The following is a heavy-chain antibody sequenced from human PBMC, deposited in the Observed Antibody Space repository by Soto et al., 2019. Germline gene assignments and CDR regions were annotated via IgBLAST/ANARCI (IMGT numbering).Heavy chain of an antibody. CDR1: GGSIRNYS. CDR2: IYSSGNT. Sequence: SETLSLTCTVSGGSIRNYSWTWIRQPAGKGLEWIGRIYSSGNTVYNASLKSRVTMSIDMSKNQFSLKLSSMTAADTAVYYCVRDVESPGISGSWGAFEIWGQGTVVTVSS. CDR3: VRDVESPGISGSWGAFEI. D-gene: IGHD1-20*01. V-gene: IGHV4-4*07. J-gene: IGHJ3*02.